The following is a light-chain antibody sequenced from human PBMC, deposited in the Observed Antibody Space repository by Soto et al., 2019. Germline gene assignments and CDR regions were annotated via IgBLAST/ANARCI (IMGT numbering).Light chain of an antibody. J-gene: IGLJ1*01. CDR2: EVS. CDR3: SSYSSSTVHYV. Sequence: QSALTQPASVSGSPGQSITMSCTGTSSDVGSYDFVSWYQQHPGKAPNLLIYEVSNRPSGVSARFSGSKSDNTASLTISGLQAADEDEYFCSSYSSSTVHYVFGRGTKVTLL. CDR1: SSDVGSYDF. V-gene: IGLV2-14*01.